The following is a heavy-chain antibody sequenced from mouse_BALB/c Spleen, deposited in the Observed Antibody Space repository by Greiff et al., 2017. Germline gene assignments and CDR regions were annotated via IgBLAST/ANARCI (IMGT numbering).Heavy chain of an antibody. J-gene: IGHJ4*01. Sequence: QVQLQQPGAELVKPGASVKLSCKASGYTFTSYWMHWVKQRPGQGLEWIGEIDPSDSYTNYNQKFKGKATLTVDKSSSTAYMQLSSLTSENSAVYVCARNYGSSPYYAMDYWGQGTSVTVSS. V-gene: IGHV1-69*02. CDR2: IDPSDSYT. CDR1: GYTFTSYW. CDR3: ARNYGSSPYYAMDY. D-gene: IGHD1-1*01.